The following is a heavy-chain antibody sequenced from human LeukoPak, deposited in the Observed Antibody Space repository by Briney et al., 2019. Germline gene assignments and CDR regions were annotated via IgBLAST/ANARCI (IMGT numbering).Heavy chain of an antibody. D-gene: IGHD3-3*01. CDR1: GFTFSSYA. CDR3: AKDQGEPTLIFGVVIDYYYGMDV. CDR2: ISYDGSNK. J-gene: IGHJ6*02. Sequence: PGGSLRLSCAASGFTFSSYAMHWVRQAPGKGLEWVAVISYDGSNKYYADSVKGRFTISRDNSKNTLYLQMNSLRAEDTAVYYCAKDQGEPTLIFGVVIDYYYGMDVWGQGTTVTVSS. V-gene: IGHV3-30-3*01.